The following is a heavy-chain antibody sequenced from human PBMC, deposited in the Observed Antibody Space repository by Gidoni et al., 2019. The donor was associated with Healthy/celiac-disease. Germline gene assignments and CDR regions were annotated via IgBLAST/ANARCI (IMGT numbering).Heavy chain of an antibody. CDR3: ARGNYYDSSGLDY. V-gene: IGHV5-51*03. D-gene: IGHD3-22*01. CDR2: SYPGDSDT. J-gene: IGHJ4*02. CDR1: GYSFTSYW. Sequence: EVQLVQSGAEVQKPGESLKIAGKGSGYSFTSYWIGWVRQMPWKGLEWMGISYPGDSDTRYSPSFQGQVTISADKSISTAYLQWSSLKASDTAMYYCARGNYYDSSGLDYWGQGTLVTVSS.